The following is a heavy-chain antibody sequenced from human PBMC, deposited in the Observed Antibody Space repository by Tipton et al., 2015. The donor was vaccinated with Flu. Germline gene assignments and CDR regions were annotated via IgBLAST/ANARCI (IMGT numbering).Heavy chain of an antibody. D-gene: IGHD2-2*01. V-gene: IGHV1-8*01. CDR1: GYTFTSYD. CDR3: ARDMPQGIVVIPPAKRFDH. Sequence: QLVQSGAEVKKPGASVKVSCKASGYTFTSYDINWVRQATGQGLEWMGWMNPYSGNTGHAQKFQGRVTMTTDASTSTAYLEMRSLRLDDTAVYYCARDMPQGIVVIPPAKRFDHWGQGTLVTVSS. CDR2: MNPYSGNT. J-gene: IGHJ4*02.